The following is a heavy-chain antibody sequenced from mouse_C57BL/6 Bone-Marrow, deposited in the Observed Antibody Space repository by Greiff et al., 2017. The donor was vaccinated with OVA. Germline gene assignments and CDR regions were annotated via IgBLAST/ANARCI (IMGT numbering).Heavy chain of an antibody. J-gene: IGHJ2*01. CDR3: PPMVTTGGY. V-gene: IGHV6-3*01. Sequence: EVQLQQSGGGLVQPGGSMKLSCVASGFTFSNYWMNWVRQSPEKGLEWVAQIRLKSDNYATHYAESVKGRFTISRDDPKSSVYLQMNNLRAEDTGIYYCPPMVTTGGYWGQGTTLTVSS. CDR2: IRLKSDNYAT. D-gene: IGHD2-2*01. CDR1: GFTFSNYW.